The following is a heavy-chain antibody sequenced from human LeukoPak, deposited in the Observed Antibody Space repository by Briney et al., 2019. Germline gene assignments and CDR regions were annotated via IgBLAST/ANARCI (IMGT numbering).Heavy chain of an antibody. CDR2: IYYSGST. CDR1: GGSISSYY. V-gene: IGHV4-59*08. CDR3: ARLGYYDSSGYNYYGMGV. D-gene: IGHD3-22*01. Sequence: SETLSLTCTVSGGSISSYYWSWIRKPPGKGLEWIGYIYYSGSTNYNPSLKSRVTISVDTSKNQFSLKLSSVTAADTAVYYCARLGYYDSSGYNYYGMGVWGQGTTVTVSS. J-gene: IGHJ6*02.